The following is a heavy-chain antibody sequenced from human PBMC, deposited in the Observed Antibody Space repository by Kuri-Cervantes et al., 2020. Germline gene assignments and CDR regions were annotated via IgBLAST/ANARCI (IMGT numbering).Heavy chain of an antibody. CDR1: GYTFTSYY. D-gene: IGHD5-12*01. J-gene: IGHJ4*02. CDR3: AVAGYSAYEDFDY. CDR2: MTWDSGTL. Sequence: SCKASGYTFTSYYLHWVRQAPGKGLEWVSSMTWDSGTLGYADSVKGRFTISRDNAKNSLYLHMNSLRREDTALYYCAVAGYSAYEDFDYWGQGILVTVSS. V-gene: IGHV3-9*01.